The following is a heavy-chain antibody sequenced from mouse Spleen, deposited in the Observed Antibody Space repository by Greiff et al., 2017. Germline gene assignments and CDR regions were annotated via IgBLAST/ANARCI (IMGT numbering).Heavy chain of an antibody. J-gene: IGHJ1*01. V-gene: IGHV1-20*01. Sequence: EVMLVESGPELVKPGDSVKISCKASGYSFTGYFMNWVMQSHGKSLEWIGRINPYNGDTFYNQKFKGKATLTVDKSSSTAHMELRSLTSEDSAVYYCARRYDGYYWYFDVWGAGTTVTVSS. D-gene: IGHD2-3*01. CDR1: GYSFTGYF. CDR3: ARRYDGYYWYFDV. CDR2: INPYNGDT.